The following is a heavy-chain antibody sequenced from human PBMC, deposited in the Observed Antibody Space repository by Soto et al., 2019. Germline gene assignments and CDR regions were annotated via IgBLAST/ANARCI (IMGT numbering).Heavy chain of an antibody. D-gene: IGHD3-22*01. Sequence: GGSLRLSCAASGFTFSSYAMSWVRQAPGKGLEWVSAISGSGGSTYYADSVKGRFTISRDNSKNTLYLQMNSLRAEDTAVYYCAKTRGITMIVVVTPDVWGQGTTVTVSS. CDR1: GFTFSSYA. J-gene: IGHJ6*02. CDR2: ISGSGGST. CDR3: AKTRGITMIVVVTPDV. V-gene: IGHV3-23*01.